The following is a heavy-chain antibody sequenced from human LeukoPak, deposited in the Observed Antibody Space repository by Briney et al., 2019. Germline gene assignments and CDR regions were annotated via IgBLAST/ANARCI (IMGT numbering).Heavy chain of an antibody. CDR1: GGSISSSNR. V-gene: IGHV4-4*02. D-gene: IGHD5-18*01. CDR2: IYHSGST. J-gene: IGHJ6*04. CDR3: ARGPRVDTAMVYYYYGMDV. Sequence: PSETLSLTCAVSGGSISSSNRWSWVRQPPGKGLEWIGEIYHSGSTNYNPSLKSRVTISVDKSKNQFSLKLSSVTAADTAVYYCARGPRVDTAMVYYYYGMDVWGKGTTVTVSS.